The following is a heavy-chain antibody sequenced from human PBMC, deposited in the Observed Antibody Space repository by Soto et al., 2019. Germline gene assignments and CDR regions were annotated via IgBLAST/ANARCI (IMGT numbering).Heavy chain of an antibody. CDR1: GGSISSSSYY. J-gene: IGHJ4*02. CDR2: IYYSGST. V-gene: IGHV4-39*01. CDR3: ASRAPRRSSGWYFPFDY. Sequence: QLQLQESGPGLVKPSETLSLTCTVSGGSISSSSYYWGWIRQPPGKGLEWIGSIYYSGSTYYNPSLKSRVTISVDTSKNQFSLKLSSVTAADTAVYYCASRAPRRSSGWYFPFDYWGQGTLVTVSS. D-gene: IGHD6-19*01.